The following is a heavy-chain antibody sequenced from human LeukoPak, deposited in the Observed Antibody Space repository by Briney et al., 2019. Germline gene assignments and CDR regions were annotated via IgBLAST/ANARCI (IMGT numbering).Heavy chain of an antibody. J-gene: IGHJ3*02. V-gene: IGHV3-23*01. D-gene: IGHD2-2*01. CDR1: GFTFSSYA. Sequence: GGSLRLSCAASGFTFSSYAMSWVRQAPGKGLEWVSAISGSGGSTYYADSVKGRFTISRDNSKNTLYLQMNSLRAEDTAVYYCAKDQSYGGYQLLVRDDAFDIWGQGTMVTVSS. CDR2: ISGSGGST. CDR3: AKDQSYGGYQLLVRDDAFDI.